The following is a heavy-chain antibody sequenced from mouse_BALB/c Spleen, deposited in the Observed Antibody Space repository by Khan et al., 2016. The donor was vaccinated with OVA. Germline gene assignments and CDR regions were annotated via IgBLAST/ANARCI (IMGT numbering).Heavy chain of an antibody. CDR2: LNTHSGVP. V-gene: IGHV9-4*02. CDR3: ARGGAANYRNDGGAKEY. J-gene: IGHJ4*01. CDR1: GYTFTTAG. D-gene: IGHD2-12*01. Sequence: QIQLVQSGPELKKPGETVRISCKASGYTFTTAGIQWVQQMPGKGLQWIGWLNTHSGVPTYAEAFKGRFAFSLEISVNTAFLQITTLNNEDTATDFCARGGAANYRNDGGAKEYWGQGTSVTVSS.